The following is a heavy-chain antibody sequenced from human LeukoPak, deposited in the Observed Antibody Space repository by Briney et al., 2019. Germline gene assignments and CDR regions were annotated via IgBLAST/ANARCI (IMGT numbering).Heavy chain of an antibody. CDR1: GGSISSSSYY. CDR3: ARRVVVVVVATYYFDY. Sequence: PSETLSLTCTVSGGSISSSSYYWGWIRQPPGKGLEWIGSIYYSGSTYYNPSLTSRVTISVDTSKNQFSLKLRSVTAADTAVYYCARRVVVVVVATYYFDYWGQGTLVTVSS. CDR2: IYYSGST. D-gene: IGHD2-15*01. J-gene: IGHJ4*02. V-gene: IGHV4-39*01.